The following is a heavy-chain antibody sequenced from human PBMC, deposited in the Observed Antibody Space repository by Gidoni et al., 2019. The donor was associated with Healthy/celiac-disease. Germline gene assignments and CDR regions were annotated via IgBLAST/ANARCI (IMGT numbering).Heavy chain of an antibody. CDR1: GFPFSSYG. J-gene: IGHJ5*02. CDR3: ARGQGGKAAAGNWFDP. CDR2: IWYDGSNK. V-gene: IGHV3-33*01. D-gene: IGHD6-13*01. Sequence: QVQLVESGGGVVQPGRSLRLPCAASGFPFSSYGMHWVRQAPGKGLEWVAVIWYDGSNKYYADSVKGRFTISRDNSKNTLYLQMNSLRAEDTAVYYCARGQGGKAAAGNWFDPWGQGTLVTVSS.